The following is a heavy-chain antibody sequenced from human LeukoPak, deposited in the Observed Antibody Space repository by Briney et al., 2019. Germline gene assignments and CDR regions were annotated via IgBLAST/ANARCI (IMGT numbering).Heavy chain of an antibody. CDR2: IYYSGGT. Sequence: SETLSLTCTVSGGSIISGGYYWSWIRQHPGKGLEWIGYIYYSGGTYYNPSLRSRLSISVDTSKNEFYLRLSSVTAADTAVYYCARVGGTLGDYFDYWGQGTLVTVSS. CDR3: ARVGGTLGDYFDY. V-gene: IGHV4-31*03. D-gene: IGHD1-1*01. J-gene: IGHJ4*02. CDR1: GGSIISGGYY.